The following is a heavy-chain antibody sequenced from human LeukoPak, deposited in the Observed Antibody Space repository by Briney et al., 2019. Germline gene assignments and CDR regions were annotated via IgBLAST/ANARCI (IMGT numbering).Heavy chain of an antibody. CDR2: IYSSGST. V-gene: IGHV4-4*07. Sequence: SETLSLTCTVSGGSISNNYWTWVRQPAGKGLGYIGRIYSSGSTHYNPSLKRRVTMSVDTSKNQFSLKLTSVTVADTALYYCARDRGFSSGHGGWFDPWGQGTLVTVSS. CDR1: GGSISNNY. J-gene: IGHJ5*02. D-gene: IGHD6-19*01. CDR3: ARDRGFSSGHGGWFDP.